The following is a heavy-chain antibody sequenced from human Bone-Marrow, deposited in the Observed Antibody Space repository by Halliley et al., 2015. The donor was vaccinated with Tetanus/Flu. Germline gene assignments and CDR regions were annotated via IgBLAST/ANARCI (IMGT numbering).Heavy chain of an antibody. J-gene: IGHJ3*01. Sequence: QLVQSGAEVKKPGASVRISCKASGYRFFTYYVHWVRQAPGQGFEWMGGINPNGGTTTYAQKFQARFNMTTDTSADLVHLELSSPRSAGTAMYCCSSPAGVNFRGGAFVVWGPGTMVTVSS. D-gene: IGHD2-15*01. CDR1: GYRFFTYY. V-gene: IGHV1-46*03. CDR2: INPNGGTT. CDR3: SSPAGVNFRGGAFVV.